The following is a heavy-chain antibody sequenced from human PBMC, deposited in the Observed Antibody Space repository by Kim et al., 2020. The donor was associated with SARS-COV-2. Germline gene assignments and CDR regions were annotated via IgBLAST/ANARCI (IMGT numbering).Heavy chain of an antibody. CDR3: AEGGDYGDLFDY. V-gene: IGHV3-23*01. J-gene: IGHJ4*02. Sequence: YLGDLGGRFDLSRDNSKNTVYLQMNSRRVEDTAVYYCAEGGDYGDLFDYWGQGTQVTVST. D-gene: IGHD4-17*01.